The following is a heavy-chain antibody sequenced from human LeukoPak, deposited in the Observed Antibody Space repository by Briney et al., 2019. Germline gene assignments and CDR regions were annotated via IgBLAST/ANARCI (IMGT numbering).Heavy chain of an antibody. Sequence: GGSLRLSCAASGFTFSSYAMNWVRQAPGKGLEWVSYISSSGSTIYYADSVKGRFTISRDNAKNSLYLQMNSLRAEDTAVYYCARGVGASIMAYWGQGTLVTVSS. CDR1: GFTFSSYA. V-gene: IGHV3-48*03. CDR3: ARGVGASIMAY. J-gene: IGHJ4*02. D-gene: IGHD1-26*01. CDR2: ISSSGSTI.